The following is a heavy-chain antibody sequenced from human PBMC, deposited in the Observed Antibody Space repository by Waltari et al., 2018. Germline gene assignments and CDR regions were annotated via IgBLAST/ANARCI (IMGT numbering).Heavy chain of an antibody. CDR2: IRSEANSYAT. CDR3: TRSGTTTVAFDI. D-gene: IGHD1-1*01. V-gene: IGHV3-73*01. J-gene: IGHJ3*02. Sequence: EVQLVDSGGGLVQPGGSLTLPCSASGLTFSDASLHWVRQAPGKGLEWVGRIRSEANSYATAFAASVNGRFTIFRDDSKKTAYLQMNTLMSEDTALYYCTRSGTTTVAFDIWGQGTMVTVSS. CDR1: GLTFSDAS.